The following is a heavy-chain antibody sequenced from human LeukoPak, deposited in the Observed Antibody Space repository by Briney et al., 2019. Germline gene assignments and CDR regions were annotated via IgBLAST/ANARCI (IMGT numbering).Heavy chain of an antibody. D-gene: IGHD3-16*02. CDR3: ATWDVWGSYRCGGDYYFDY. CDR1: RYTPTEST. CDR2: FDPEDGET. V-gene: IGHV1-24*01. J-gene: IGHJ4*02. Sequence: ASVKVSSKVSRYTPTESTMHTVPQTPGKGLEWMGGFDPEDGETIYAQKFQGRVTMTEDTSTDTAYMELSSLRSEDTAVYYCATWDVWGSYRCGGDYYFDYWGQGTLVSVSS.